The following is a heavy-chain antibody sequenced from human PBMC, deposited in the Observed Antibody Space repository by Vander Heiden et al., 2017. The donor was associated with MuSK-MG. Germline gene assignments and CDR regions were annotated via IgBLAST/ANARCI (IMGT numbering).Heavy chain of an antibody. D-gene: IGHD4-17*01. J-gene: IGHJ6*03. V-gene: IGHV3-7*03. Sequence: EVQLVESGGGLVQPGGSLRLSCAASGFTFSSYWMSWVRQAPGKGLEWVANIKQDGSEKYYVDSVKGRFTISRDNAKNSLYLQMNSLRAEDTAVYYCARVNDYGDYDQIPPPVYYYYMDVWGKGTTVTVSS. CDR2: IKQDGSEK. CDR1: GFTFSSYW. CDR3: ARVNDYGDYDQIPPPVYYYYMDV.